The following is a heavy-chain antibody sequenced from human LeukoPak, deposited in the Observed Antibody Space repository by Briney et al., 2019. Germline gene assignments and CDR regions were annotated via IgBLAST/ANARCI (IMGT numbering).Heavy chain of an antibody. Sequence: ASVKVSCKASGYTFTTHGTAWVRQAPGQGLEWMGWISAHNGNTNYAQSLQGRVTMSTDTSTNTAYMELRSLRSDDTAVYYCARDGYFDLWGRGTLVTASS. J-gene: IGHJ2*01. CDR2: ISAHNGNT. CDR1: GYTFTTHG. CDR3: ARDGYFDL. V-gene: IGHV1-18*01.